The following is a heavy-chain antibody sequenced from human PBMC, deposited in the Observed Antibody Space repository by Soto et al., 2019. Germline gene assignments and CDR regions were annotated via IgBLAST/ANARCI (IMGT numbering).Heavy chain of an antibody. V-gene: IGHV1-18*01. CDR2: ISPYNGNT. D-gene: IGHD1-26*01. CDR1: GYTFTSYG. J-gene: IGHJ5*02. CDR3: ARDNHAPTRYSATYYVWFDP. Sequence: QVQLVQSGAEVKKPGASVKVSCKASGYTFTSYGVSWVRQAPGQGLEWMGWISPYNGNTEYAQKLQGRVTMTTDTSPSTAYMERRSLTSDDSAVYYCARDNHAPTRYSATYYVWFDPWGQGTLVTVSS.